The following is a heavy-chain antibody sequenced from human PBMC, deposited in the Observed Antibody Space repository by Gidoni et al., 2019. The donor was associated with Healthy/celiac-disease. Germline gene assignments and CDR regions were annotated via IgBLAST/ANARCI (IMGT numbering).Heavy chain of an antibody. V-gene: IGHV3-48*03. J-gene: IGHJ4*02. D-gene: IGHD2-15*01. CDR1: DFTFSSYE. Sequence: EVQLVESGGGLVQPGGSLRLSCAASDFTFSSYEMNWVRQAPGKGLGWVSYISSSGSTIYYADSVKGRFTISRDNAKNSLYLQMNSLRAEDTAVYYCASLVVVAATVFDYWGQGTLVTVSS. CDR2: ISSSGSTI. CDR3: ASLVVVAATVFDY.